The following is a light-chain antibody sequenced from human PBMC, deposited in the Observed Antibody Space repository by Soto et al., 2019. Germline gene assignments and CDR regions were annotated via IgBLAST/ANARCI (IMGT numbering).Light chain of an antibody. V-gene: IGKV1-5*03. J-gene: IGKJ1*01. Sequence: DIQMTQSPSTLSASVGDRVTITCRATQSISNSLAGYQQKPGKAPKLLIYKASSLESGVPSRFSGSGSGTEFTLTLTNLQPDDFATYYCQQYNRYWTFGQGTKVEIK. CDR3: QQYNRYWT. CDR1: QSISNS. CDR2: KAS.